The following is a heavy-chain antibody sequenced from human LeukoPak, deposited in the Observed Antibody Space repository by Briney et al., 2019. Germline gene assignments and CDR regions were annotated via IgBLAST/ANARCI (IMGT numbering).Heavy chain of an antibody. Sequence: GGSLRLSCAASGFTFSSYAMSWVRQAPGKGLEWVSGISGSGTSAYYADSVKGRFTISRDNSKNTLYLQMNSLRAEDTAVYYCARDRGRAAADPDPTIYYYYGMDVWGQGTTVTVSS. CDR1: GFTFSSYA. J-gene: IGHJ6*02. D-gene: IGHD6-13*01. CDR3: ARDRGRAAADPDPTIYYYYGMDV. V-gene: IGHV3-23*01. CDR2: ISGSGTSA.